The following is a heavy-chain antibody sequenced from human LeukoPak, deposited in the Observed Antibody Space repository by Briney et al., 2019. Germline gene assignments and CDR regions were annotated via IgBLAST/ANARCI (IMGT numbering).Heavy chain of an antibody. CDR2: IIPILGIA. V-gene: IGHV1-69*04. J-gene: IGHJ4*02. D-gene: IGHD2-15*01. Sequence: ASVKVSCKASGGTFSSYAISWVRQAPGQGLEWMGRIIPILGIANYAQKFQGRVTITADKSTSTAYMELSSLRSEDTAVYYCARVRVGVGYCSGGSCYEANFDYWGQGTLVTVSS. CDR1: GGTFSSYA. CDR3: ARVRVGVGYCSGGSCYEANFDY.